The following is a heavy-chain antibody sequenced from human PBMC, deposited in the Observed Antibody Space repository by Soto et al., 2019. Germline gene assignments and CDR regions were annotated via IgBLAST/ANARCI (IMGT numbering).Heavy chain of an antibody. CDR3: ARDVQLWFGELFLDAFDI. V-gene: IGHV1-2*04. CDR1: GYTFTGYY. J-gene: IGHJ3*02. Sequence: ASVKVSCKASGYTFTGYYMHWVRQAPGQGLEWMGWINPNSGGTNYAQKFQGWVTMTRDTSISTAYMELSRLRSDDTAVYYCARDVQLWFGELFLDAFDIWGQGTMVTVSS. D-gene: IGHD3-10*01. CDR2: INPNSGGT.